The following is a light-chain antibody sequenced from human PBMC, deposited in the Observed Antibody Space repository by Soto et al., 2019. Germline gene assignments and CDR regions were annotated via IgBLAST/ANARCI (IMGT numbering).Light chain of an antibody. CDR3: QVWDSSSDLPGV. J-gene: IGLJ2*01. CDR2: DDT. CDR1: NIGGRT. Sequence: SYELTQPPSVSVAPGQTARITCGGNNIGGRTVHWYRQTPGQAPVLVVCDDTDRPSGIPERFSGSNSGNTATLTISRVEAGDEADYYCQVWDSSSDLPGVFGGGTKLTVL. V-gene: IGLV3-21*02.